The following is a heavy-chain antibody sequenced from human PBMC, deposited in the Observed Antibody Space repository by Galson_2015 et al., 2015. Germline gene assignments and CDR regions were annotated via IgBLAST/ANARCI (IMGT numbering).Heavy chain of an antibody. CDR1: GFTFSSSG. V-gene: IGHV3-33*01. CDR3: ARDYCSSTSCYLYYFDY. D-gene: IGHD2-2*01. J-gene: IGHJ4*02. CDR2: IWYDGSNK. Sequence: SLRLSCAASGFTFSSSGMHWVRQAPGEGLEWVAVIWYDGSNKYYADSVKGRFTISRDNSKNTLYLQMNSLRAEDTAVYYCARDYCSSTSCYLYYFDYWGQGTLVTVSS.